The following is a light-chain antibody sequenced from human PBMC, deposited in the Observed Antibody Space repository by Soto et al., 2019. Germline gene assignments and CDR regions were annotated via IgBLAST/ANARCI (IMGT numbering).Light chain of an antibody. V-gene: IGLV2-11*01. CDR3: CSYAGSHTFV. CDR2: DVN. J-gene: IGLJ2*01. Sequence: LTQPRSVSGSPGQSVTISCTGTSSDVGDYNYVSWYQQHPGKAPKLMIYDVNQRPSGVPDRFSGSKSGNTASLTISGLQAEDEADYYCCSYAGSHTFVFGGGTKVTVL. CDR1: SSDVGDYNY.